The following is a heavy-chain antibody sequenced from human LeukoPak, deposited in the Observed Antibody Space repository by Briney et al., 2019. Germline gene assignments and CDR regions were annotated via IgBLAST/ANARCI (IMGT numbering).Heavy chain of an antibody. J-gene: IGHJ4*02. CDR1: GGSINRFC. Sequence: SETLSLTYTLSGGSINRFCWSCVRQPPGKGLEWIGYIYYSGSTNYNPSLKSRVTISVDTSKNQVSLNLSSVTAADTARYYCARDSSWGWFDYWGQGTLVTVSS. CDR2: IYYSGST. D-gene: IGHD3-16*01. CDR3: ARDSSWGWFDY. V-gene: IGHV4-59*01.